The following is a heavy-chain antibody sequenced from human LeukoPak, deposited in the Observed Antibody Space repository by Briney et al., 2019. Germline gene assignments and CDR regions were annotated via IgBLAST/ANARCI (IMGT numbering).Heavy chain of an antibody. CDR3: AKDFGLTSLDY. Sequence: PGGSLRLSCAASGFTFSSYGMHWVREAPGKGLEGVAVISYDGSNKYYADSVKGRFTISRDNSKNTLYPQMNSLRAEDTAVYYCAKDFGLTSLDYWGQGTLVTVSS. CDR1: GFTFSSYG. D-gene: IGHD3-10*01. V-gene: IGHV3-30*18. CDR2: ISYDGSNK. J-gene: IGHJ4*02.